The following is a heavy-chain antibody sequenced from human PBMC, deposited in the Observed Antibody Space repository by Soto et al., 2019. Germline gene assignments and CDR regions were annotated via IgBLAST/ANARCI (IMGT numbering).Heavy chain of an antibody. CDR3: ARDRDNSNWPNFDF. CDR2: VIPIFDIT. J-gene: IGHJ4*02. V-gene: IGHV1-69*02. Sequence: QVQLVQSGSEVKKPGSSVKVSCKASGDTFSIYTISWVRQAPGQGLEWMGRVIPIFDITSYTQRFQGRVTITADKSTTTVYMEWSSLRWEDTAVYYCARDRDNSNWPNFDFWGQGTLVTVSS. D-gene: IGHD6-13*01. CDR1: GDTFSIYT.